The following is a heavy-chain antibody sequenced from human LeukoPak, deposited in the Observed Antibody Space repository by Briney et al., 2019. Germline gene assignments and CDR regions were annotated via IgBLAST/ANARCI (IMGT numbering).Heavy chain of an antibody. J-gene: IGHJ3*02. V-gene: IGHV1-69*05. CDR1: GYTFTGYY. D-gene: IGHD7-27*01. Sequence: SVKVSCKASGYTFTGYYMHWVRQAPGQGLEWMGRIIPIFGTANYAQKFQGRVTITTDESTSTAYMELSSLRSEDTAVYYCAIGDWGSARSAFDIWGQGTMVTVSS. CDR3: AIGDWGSARSAFDI. CDR2: IIPIFGTA.